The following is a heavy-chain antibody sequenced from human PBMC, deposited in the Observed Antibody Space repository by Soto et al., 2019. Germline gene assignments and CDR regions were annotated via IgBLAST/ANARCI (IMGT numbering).Heavy chain of an antibody. V-gene: IGHV4-59*01. Sequence: SETLSLTCTVSGGSISSYYWSWIRQPPGKGLEWIGYIYYSGSTNYNPSLKSRVTISVDTSKNQFSLKLSSVTAADTAVYYCARGSYYYGSGSYPQIDYWGQGTLVTVSS. CDR2: IYYSGST. CDR1: GGSISSYY. J-gene: IGHJ4*02. D-gene: IGHD3-10*01. CDR3: ARGSYYYGSGSYPQIDY.